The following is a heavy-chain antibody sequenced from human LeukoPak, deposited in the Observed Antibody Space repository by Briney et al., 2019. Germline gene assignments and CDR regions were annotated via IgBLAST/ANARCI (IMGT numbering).Heavy chain of an antibody. CDR2: ISGGGDK. CDR1: GFTFSTYA. CDR3: AKDVNSSGYYLGFDC. V-gene: IGHV3-23*01. Sequence: GGSLRLSCAASGFTFSTYAMSWVRQAPGKGLEWVTTISGGGDKQYADHVKGRFTVSRDDSKNTLYLQMNSLRAEDTALYYCAKDVNSSGYYLGFDCWGQGTLVTVSS. J-gene: IGHJ4*02. D-gene: IGHD3-22*01.